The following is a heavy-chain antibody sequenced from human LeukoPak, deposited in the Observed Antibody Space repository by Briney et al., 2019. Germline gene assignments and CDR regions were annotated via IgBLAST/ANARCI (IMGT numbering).Heavy chain of an antibody. D-gene: IGHD3-22*01. CDR3: ARSTGFYTTYYMDV. J-gene: IGHJ6*03. CDR2: IRSDGTT. CDR1: GDSMGSYY. Sequence: SETPSLTCTVSGDSMGSYYWNWLRQPAGKGLEWIGRIRSDGTTYNNPSLESAVTMSVDTSNNHFSLRLSSVTAADTAVYYCARSTGFYTTYYMDVWGKGTTVTVSS. V-gene: IGHV4-4*07.